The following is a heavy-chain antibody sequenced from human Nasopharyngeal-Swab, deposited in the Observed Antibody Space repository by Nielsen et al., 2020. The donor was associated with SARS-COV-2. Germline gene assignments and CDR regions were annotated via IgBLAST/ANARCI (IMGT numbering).Heavy chain of an antibody. D-gene: IGHD1-1*01. J-gene: IGHJ6*02. CDR1: GFSFSDYQ. V-gene: IGHV3-11*01. CDR3: TRDRYAHFFGMDV. CDR2: ISSSGTMV. Sequence: GESLKISCVASGFSFSDYQMSWIRQAPGTGLEWLLKISSSGTMVYGGESVQGRFSISRDNSKNSLYLQMNSLRVEDTAVYYCTRDRYAHFFGMDVWGRGTTVTVSS.